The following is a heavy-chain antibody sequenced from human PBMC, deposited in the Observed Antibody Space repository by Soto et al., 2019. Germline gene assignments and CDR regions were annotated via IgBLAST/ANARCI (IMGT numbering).Heavy chain of an antibody. Sequence: SEALSLTCTVSGGSINSGGYYWSWIRQHPGKGLEWIGFIYSSGSTYYNPSLSSRVTISIDTSKSQISLNLSSVTAADTAVYFCTRNGRNGSSTACHRGEYFQHWGPGTLVTVSS. J-gene: IGHJ1*01. CDR2: IYSSGST. V-gene: IGHV4-31*03. CDR1: GGSINSGGYY. D-gene: IGHD2-2*02. CDR3: TRNGRNGSSTACHRGEYFQH.